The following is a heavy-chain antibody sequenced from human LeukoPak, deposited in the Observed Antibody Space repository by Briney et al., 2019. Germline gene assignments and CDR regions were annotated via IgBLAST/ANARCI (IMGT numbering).Heavy chain of an antibody. J-gene: IGHJ4*02. CDR2: INHSGST. CDR1: GGSFSGYY. CDR3: ASLGVTTYAGFDY. V-gene: IGHV4-34*01. D-gene: IGHD4-17*01. Sequence: SETLSLTCAVYGGSFSGYYWSWIRQPPGKGLEWIGEINHSGSTNYNPSLKSRVTISVDTSKNQFSLKLSSVTAADTAVYYCASLGVTTYAGFDYWGQGTLVTVSS.